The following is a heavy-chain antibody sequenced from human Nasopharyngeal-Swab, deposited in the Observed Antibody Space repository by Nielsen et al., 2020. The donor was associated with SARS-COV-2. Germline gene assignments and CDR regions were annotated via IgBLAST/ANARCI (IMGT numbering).Heavy chain of an antibody. CDR2: IYYSGST. V-gene: IGHV4-39*01. J-gene: IGHJ4*02. CDR3: ARHYYDSSGYYSGPIYYFDC. CDR1: GGSISSSSYY. D-gene: IGHD3-22*01. Sequence: SETLSLTCTVSGGSISSSSYYWGWIRQPPGKGLEWIGSIYYSGSTYYNPSLKSRVTISVDTSKNQFSLKLSSVTAADTAVYYCARHYYDSSGYYSGPIYYFDCWGQGTLVTVSS.